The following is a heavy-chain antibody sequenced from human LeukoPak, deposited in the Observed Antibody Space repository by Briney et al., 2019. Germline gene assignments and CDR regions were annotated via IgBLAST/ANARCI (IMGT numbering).Heavy chain of an antibody. D-gene: IGHD2-8*01. J-gene: IGHJ4*02. Sequence: SETLSLTCTASGGAISTYYWTWIRQPPGKELEWIGYVYYSGSTNSNPSLNTRVTMSVDMSKNHFSLNLNSVTAADTAVYYCARAGGYNTNALDSWGPGTLVTVSS. CDR3: ARAGGYNTNALDS. CDR2: VYYSGST. CDR1: GGAISTYY. V-gene: IGHV4-59*08.